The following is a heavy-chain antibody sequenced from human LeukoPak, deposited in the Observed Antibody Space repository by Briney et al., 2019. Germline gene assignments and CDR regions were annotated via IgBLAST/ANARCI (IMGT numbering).Heavy chain of an antibody. CDR3: AREKRIQGATIGVKAFDY. D-gene: IGHD5-12*01. J-gene: IGHJ4*02. Sequence: ASVKVSCKASGYTFTSYGISWVRQAPGQGLEWMGWISAYNGNTNYAQKLQGRVTMTTDTSTSTAYMELRSLRSDDTAVYYCAREKRIQGATIGVKAFDYWGQGTLVTVSS. CDR1: GYTFTSYG. V-gene: IGHV1-18*01. CDR2: ISAYNGNT.